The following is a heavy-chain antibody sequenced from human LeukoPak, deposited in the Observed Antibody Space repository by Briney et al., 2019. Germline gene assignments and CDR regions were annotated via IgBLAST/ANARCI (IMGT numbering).Heavy chain of an antibody. CDR1: GFTFSRYW. J-gene: IGHJ6*03. CDR2: TNSDGSST. Sequence: GGSLRLSCAASGFTFSRYWMYWVRQAPGRGLVWVSHTNSDGSSTGYADSVKGRFTISRDNTRNSLYLQMNSLRAEDTALYYCARMNTVLVNGLNSYYYMDVWGKGTTVTISS. D-gene: IGHD5-18*01. CDR3: ARMNTVLVNGLNSYYYMDV. V-gene: IGHV3-74*01.